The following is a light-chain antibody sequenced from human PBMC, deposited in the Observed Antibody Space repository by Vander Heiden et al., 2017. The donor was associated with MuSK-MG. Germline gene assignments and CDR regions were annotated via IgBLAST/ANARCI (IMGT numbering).Light chain of an antibody. Sequence: EIVLTQSPGTLSLSPGERATLSCRASQSVSRSYLAWYQQKPGQAPRLLIYGASSRATGIPDRFSGSGYGTDFTLTISRREPEDFAVYYCQQYGSSPLFTFGQGTKLEIK. J-gene: IGKJ2*01. V-gene: IGKV3-20*01. CDR3: QQYGSSPLFT. CDR1: QSVSRSY. CDR2: GAS.